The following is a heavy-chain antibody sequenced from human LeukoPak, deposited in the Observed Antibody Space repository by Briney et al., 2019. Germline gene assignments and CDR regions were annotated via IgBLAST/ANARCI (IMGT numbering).Heavy chain of an antibody. CDR2: IYYSGST. Sequence: PSETLSLTCTVSGGSISSSSYYWGWIRQPPGKGLEWIGSIYYSGSTYYNPSLKSRVTISVDTSKNQFSLKLSSVTAADTAVYYCARIVGASNYYFDYWGQGTLVTASS. J-gene: IGHJ4*02. D-gene: IGHD1-26*01. CDR1: GGSISSSSYY. CDR3: ARIVGASNYYFDY. V-gene: IGHV4-39*07.